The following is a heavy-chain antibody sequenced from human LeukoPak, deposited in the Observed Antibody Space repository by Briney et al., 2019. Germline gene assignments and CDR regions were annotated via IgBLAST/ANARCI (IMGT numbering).Heavy chain of an antibody. Sequence: SETLSLTCTVSGYSISSGYYWGWIRQPPGKGLEWIGYIYYSGSTNYNPSLKSRVTISVDTSKNQFSLKLSSVTAADTAVYYCARGNTGYNWFDPWGQGTLVTVSS. CDR3: ARGNTGYNWFDP. V-gene: IGHV4-38-2*02. CDR2: IYYSGST. D-gene: IGHD1-14*01. CDR1: GYSISSGYY. J-gene: IGHJ5*02.